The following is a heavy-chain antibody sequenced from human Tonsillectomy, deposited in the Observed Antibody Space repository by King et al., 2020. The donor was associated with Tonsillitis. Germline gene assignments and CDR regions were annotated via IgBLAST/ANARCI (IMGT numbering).Heavy chain of an antibody. D-gene: IGHD3-10*01. CDR1: GYTFTSYY. J-gene: IGHJ4*02. V-gene: IGHV1-46*01. CDR2: INPSGGST. Sequence: QLVQSGAEVKRPGASVKVSCKASGYTFTSYYTHWVRQAPGQGLEWMGIINPSGGSTSYAQKFQGRVTMTRDTSTSTVKMELRSLKSDDTAVYYCARAGATMVRGVIVSPFDYWGQGTLVTVSS. CDR3: ARAGATMVRGVIVSPFDY.